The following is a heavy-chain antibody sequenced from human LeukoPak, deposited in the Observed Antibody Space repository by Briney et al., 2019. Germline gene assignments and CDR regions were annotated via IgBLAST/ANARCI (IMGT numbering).Heavy chain of an antibody. D-gene: IGHD6-13*01. CDR1: GFTVSSSY. CDR3: ARWTTSSWYSFDY. CDR2: IYSDGRT. J-gene: IGHJ4*02. Sequence: SGGSLRLSCAASGFTVSSSYMSWVRQAPGKGLEWVSVIYSDGRTYYADSVKGRFTISRDNSKNTLYLQMNSLRAEDTAVYYCARWTTSSWYSFDYWGQGTLVTVSS. V-gene: IGHV3-53*01.